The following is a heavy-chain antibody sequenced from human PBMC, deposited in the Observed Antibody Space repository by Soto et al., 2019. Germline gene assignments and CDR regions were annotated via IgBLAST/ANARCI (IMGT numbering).Heavy chain of an antibody. CDR3: ARLTTSSGPSLFDS. CDR2: IYYTGTT. CDR1: GGSVSSSFFY. D-gene: IGHD6-6*01. V-gene: IGHV4-61*01. J-gene: IGHJ4*02. Sequence: PSETLSLTCTVSGGSVSSSFFYCSWVLQPPGQRLEWIGYIYYTGTTNYNPSLASRVAMSVDTSKKQFTLNLRSLTAADTARYYCARLTTSSGPSLFDSWGQGTLVTVSS.